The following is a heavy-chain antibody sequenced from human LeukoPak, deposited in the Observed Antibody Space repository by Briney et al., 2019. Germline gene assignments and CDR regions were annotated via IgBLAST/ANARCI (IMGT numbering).Heavy chain of an antibody. D-gene: IGHD4-17*01. J-gene: IGHJ4*02. Sequence: GGSLRLSCAASGFTFSSYAMHWVRQAPGKGLEWVAVISYDGSNKYYADSVKGRFTISRDSSKNTLYLQMNSLRAEDTAVYYCARDLQPYGDSLYYFDYWGQGTLVTVSS. CDR1: GFTFSSYA. V-gene: IGHV3-30-3*01. CDR3: ARDLQPYGDSLYYFDY. CDR2: ISYDGSNK.